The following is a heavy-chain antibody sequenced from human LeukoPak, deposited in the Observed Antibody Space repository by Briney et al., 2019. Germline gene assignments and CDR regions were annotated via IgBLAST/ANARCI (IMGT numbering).Heavy chain of an antibody. V-gene: IGHV4-34*01. D-gene: IGHD3-10*01. J-gene: IGHJ6*04. Sequence: SETLSLTCAVYGGSFSGYYWSWIRQPPGKGLEWIGEINHSGSTNYNPSLKSRVTISVDTSKNQFSLKLSSVTAADTAVYYCARNTPYGSGSYYDPLNNYYSVREVGGKGTTVT. CDR1: GGSFSGYY. CDR3: ARNTPYGSGSYYDPLNNYYSVREV. CDR2: INHSGST.